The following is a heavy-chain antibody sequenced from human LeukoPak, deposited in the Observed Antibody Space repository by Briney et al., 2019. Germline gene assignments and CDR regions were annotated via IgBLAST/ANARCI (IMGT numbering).Heavy chain of an antibody. CDR3: ARDRLLLAVDM. V-gene: IGHV3-74*01. Sequence: GGSLRLSCAASGFTFSSYWMHWVRQAPGKGLVWVSRINSDGSSTSYADSVKGRFTISRDNAKKTLYLQTNSLRAEDTAVYYCARDRLLLAVDMWGQGTMVTVSS. CDR2: INSDGSST. D-gene: IGHD2/OR15-2a*01. CDR1: GFTFSSYW. J-gene: IGHJ3*02.